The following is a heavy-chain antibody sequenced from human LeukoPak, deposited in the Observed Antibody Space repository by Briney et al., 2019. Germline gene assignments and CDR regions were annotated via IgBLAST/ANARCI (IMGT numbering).Heavy chain of an antibody. V-gene: IGHV4-4*02. J-gene: IGHJ5*02. CDR3: ARVGPPYISNWSYNWFDP. D-gene: IGHD6-13*01. CDR1: GGSISSSNW. CDR2: IYHSGST. Sequence: SETLSLTCAVSGGSISSSNWWSWVRQPPGKGLEWIGEIYHSGSTNYNPSLKSRVTISVDKSKNQFSLKLSSVTAADTAVYYCARVGPPYISNWSYNWFDPWGQGTLVTVSS.